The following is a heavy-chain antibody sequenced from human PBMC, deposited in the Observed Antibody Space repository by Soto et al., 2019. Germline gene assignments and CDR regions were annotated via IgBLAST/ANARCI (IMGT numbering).Heavy chain of an antibody. D-gene: IGHD3-22*01. CDR3: ARGMHYFNSSGYHGPFDY. Sequence: PGGSLRLSCAASGFTFDDYAMHWVRQAPGKGLEWVSGIGGGSGHAYYADSVKGRFTVSRDNSKKTLYLQMNSLRADDTAIYYCARGMHYFNSSGYHGPFDYWGQGTLVTVSS. V-gene: IGHV3-9*01. CDR2: IGGGSGHA. CDR1: GFTFDDYA. J-gene: IGHJ4*02.